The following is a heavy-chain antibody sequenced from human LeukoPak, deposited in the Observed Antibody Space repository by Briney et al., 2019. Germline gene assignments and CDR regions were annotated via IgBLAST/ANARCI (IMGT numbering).Heavy chain of an antibody. D-gene: IGHD3-10*01. CDR3: AKVSGITMVRGVTKYYFDY. CDR2: FSGSGGST. CDR1: GFTFSSYA. J-gene: IGHJ4*02. Sequence: GGSLRLSCAASGFTFSSYAMSWVRQAPGKGLEWVSAFSGSGGSTYYADSVKGRFTISRDNSKNTLYLQMNSLRAEDTAVYYCAKVSGITMVRGVTKYYFDYWGQGTLVTVSS. V-gene: IGHV3-23*01.